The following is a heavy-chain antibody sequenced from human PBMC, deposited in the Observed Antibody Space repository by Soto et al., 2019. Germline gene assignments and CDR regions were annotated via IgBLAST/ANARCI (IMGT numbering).Heavy chain of an antibody. CDR2: IIPILGIA. D-gene: IGHD3-9*01. CDR1: GGTFSSYT. J-gene: IGHJ6*04. V-gene: IGHV1-69*02. Sequence: SVKVSCKASGGTFSSYTISWVRQAPGQGLEWMGRIIPILGIANYVQKFQGRVTITADKSTSTAYMELSSLRSEDTAVYFCVRTPQLDDILRRYIMDVWGKGTTVTVSS. CDR3: VRTPQLDDILRRYIMDV.